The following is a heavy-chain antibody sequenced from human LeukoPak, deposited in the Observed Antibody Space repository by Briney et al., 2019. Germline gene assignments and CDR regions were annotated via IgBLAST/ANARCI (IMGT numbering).Heavy chain of an antibody. CDR2: IYYSGST. Sequence: WEALSLTCTVSGDSTSSDRYYGGWARQPPGKGLEWIGNIYYSGSTYYNPSLKSRVTMSVDTSKNQFFLKLNSVTAADTAVYYCARGRPYSGGYHLDYWGQGTLVTVSA. V-gene: IGHV4-39*02. D-gene: IGHD1-26*01. CDR3: ARGRPYSGGYHLDY. J-gene: IGHJ4*02. CDR1: GDSTSSDRYY.